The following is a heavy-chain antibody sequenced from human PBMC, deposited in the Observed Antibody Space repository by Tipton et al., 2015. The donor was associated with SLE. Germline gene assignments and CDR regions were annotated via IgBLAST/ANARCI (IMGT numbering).Heavy chain of an antibody. Sequence: TLSLTCIVSGGSFSSGSSLWSWIRQPAGKGLEWIGQMFSSGTTNYNPSLKSRVTVSVDTSKSQFSLKLTSVTAADTAVYYCARRRGASGLFDSWGQGILVTVSS. CDR1: GGSFSSGSSL. CDR2: MFSSGTT. V-gene: IGHV4-61*09. CDR3: ARRRGASGLFDS. J-gene: IGHJ4*02.